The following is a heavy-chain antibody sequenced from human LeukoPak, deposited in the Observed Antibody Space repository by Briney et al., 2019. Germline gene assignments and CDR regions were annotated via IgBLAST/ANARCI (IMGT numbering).Heavy chain of an antibody. V-gene: IGHV4-39*01. CDR2: IYYSGST. Sequence: PSETLSLTCTVSGGSISSSSYYWGSIRQPPGRGLEWIVRIYYSGSTYYNPSLKSLFTISVYTSKNQFSLKLSSVTAADTAVYYCASGNPTSGAFDIWGQGTMVTVSS. D-gene: IGHD1-14*01. CDR1: GGSISSSSYY. J-gene: IGHJ3*02. CDR3: ASGNPTSGAFDI.